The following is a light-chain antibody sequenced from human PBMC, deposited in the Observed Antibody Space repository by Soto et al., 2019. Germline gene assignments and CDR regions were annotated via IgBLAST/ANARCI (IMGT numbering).Light chain of an antibody. J-gene: IGKJ5*01. CDR3: QQRSNWPIT. V-gene: IGKV3-11*01. Sequence: VLTQSPATLSLYQGERATLSCRASQSVSSYLAWYQQKPGQAPRLLIYDASNRATGIPARFSGSGSGTDFTLTISSLEPEDFAVYYCQQRSNWPITFGQGTRLEI. CDR2: DAS. CDR1: QSVSSY.